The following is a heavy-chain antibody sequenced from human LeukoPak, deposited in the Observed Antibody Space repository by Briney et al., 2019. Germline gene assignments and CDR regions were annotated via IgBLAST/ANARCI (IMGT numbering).Heavy chain of an antibody. CDR1: GFTFDDYA. V-gene: IGHV3-43D*04. CDR2: ISWDGGST. CDR3: AKGPRNSSGLYYYYYMDV. J-gene: IGHJ6*03. D-gene: IGHD6-19*01. Sequence: GGSLRLSCAASGFTFDDYAMHWVRQAPGKGLEWVSLISWDGGSTYYADSVKGRFTISRDNSKNSLYLQMNSLRAEDTALYYCAKGPRNSSGLYYYYYMDVWGKGTTVTVSS.